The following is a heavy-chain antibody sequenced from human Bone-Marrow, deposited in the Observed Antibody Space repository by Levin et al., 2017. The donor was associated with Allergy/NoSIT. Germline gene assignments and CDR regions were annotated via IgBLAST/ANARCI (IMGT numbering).Heavy chain of an antibody. V-gene: IGHV1-3*01. CDR1: GYTFTSYA. J-gene: IGHJ4*02. CDR2: INAGNGNT. Sequence: ASVKVSCKASGYTFTSYAMHWVRQAPGQRLEWMGWINAGNGNTKYSQKFQGRVTITRDTSASTAYMELSSLRSEDTAVYYCARGYSYGYLFDYWGQGTLVTVSS. CDR3: ARGYSYGYLFDY. D-gene: IGHD5-18*01.